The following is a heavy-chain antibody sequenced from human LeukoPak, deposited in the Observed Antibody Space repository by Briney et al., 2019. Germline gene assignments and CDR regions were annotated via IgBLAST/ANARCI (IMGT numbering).Heavy chain of an antibody. Sequence: GGSLRLSCAASGFTFSSYAMNWVRQTPGKGLEWVSTISGRGGSTYYADSVKGRFNISRDNSKNTLYLQMNSQRAEDTAVYYCAKGGCILTGYSDYWGQGTLVTVSS. CDR2: ISGRGGST. J-gene: IGHJ4*02. CDR3: AKGGCILTGYSDY. V-gene: IGHV3-23*01. D-gene: IGHD3-9*01. CDR1: GFTFSSYA.